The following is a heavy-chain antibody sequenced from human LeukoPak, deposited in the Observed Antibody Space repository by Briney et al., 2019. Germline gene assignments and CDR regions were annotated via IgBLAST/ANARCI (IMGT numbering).Heavy chain of an antibody. CDR1: GFTFSSYW. CDR3: ARRRTYYYDSSGYVDY. J-gene: IGHJ4*02. CDR2: INSDGSST. V-gene: IGHV3-74*01. D-gene: IGHD3-22*01. Sequence: GGSLRLSCAASGFTFSSYWMPWVRQAPGKGLVWVSRINSDGSSTSYADSVKGRFTISRDNPKNTLYLQMNSLRAEDTAVYYCARRRTYYYDSSGYVDYWGQGTLVTVSS.